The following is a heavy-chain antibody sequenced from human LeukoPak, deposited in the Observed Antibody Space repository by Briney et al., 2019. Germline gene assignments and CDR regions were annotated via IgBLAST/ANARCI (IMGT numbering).Heavy chain of an antibody. J-gene: IGHJ6*03. Sequence: KTSETLSLTCAVYVGSFSGYYWSGMRHPPGKGVEWSGEINHSGSANHNPSLNSRVTISVDTSNNQFSLTLRSVTAADPAVYYCARVRALLYYYDSSGYYGTLGYYYYYMDVWGKGTTVTVSS. D-gene: IGHD3-22*01. CDR2: INHSGSA. CDR1: VGSFSGYY. CDR3: ARVRALLYYYDSSGYYGTLGYYYYYMDV. V-gene: IGHV4-34*01.